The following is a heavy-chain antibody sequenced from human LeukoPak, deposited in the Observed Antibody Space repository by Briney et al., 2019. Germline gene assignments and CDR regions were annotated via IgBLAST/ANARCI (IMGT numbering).Heavy chain of an antibody. CDR2: IRQNGNEK. D-gene: IGHD3-16*01. V-gene: IGHV3-7*01. J-gene: IGHJ5*02. CDR1: EFTFNRHW. CDR3: ARLLGESTIYDL. Sequence: GGSLRLSCVASEFTFNRHWMSWVRQAPGKGLEWVASIRQNGNEKYYLDSVRGRFIISRDNAEKSASLQMSSLRDEDTAIYYCARLLGESTIYDLWGQGTLVTVSS.